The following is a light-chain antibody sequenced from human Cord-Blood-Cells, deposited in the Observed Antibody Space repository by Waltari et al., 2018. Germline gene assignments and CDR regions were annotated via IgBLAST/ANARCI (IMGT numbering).Light chain of an antibody. CDR3: SSYTSSSTLV. J-gene: IGLJ2*01. CDR1: SSDVGGYNY. V-gene: IGLV2-14*01. Sequence: QSALTQPASVPGSPGQSITISCTGTSSDVGGYNYVSCYQQHPGKAPKLMIYDVSNRTSGVSNRFAGSKSGNTASLTISGLQAEDEADYYCSSYTSSSTLVFGGGTKLTVL. CDR2: DVS.